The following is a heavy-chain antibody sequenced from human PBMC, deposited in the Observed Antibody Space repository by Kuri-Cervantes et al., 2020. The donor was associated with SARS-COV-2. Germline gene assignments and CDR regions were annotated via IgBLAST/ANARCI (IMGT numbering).Heavy chain of an antibody. Sequence: SETLSLTCTVSGGSISSYYWSWIRQPPGKGLEWIGYIYYSGSTYYNPSLKSRVTMSVDTSKNQFSLKLSSVTAADTAVYYCARVRVLDTAMVRGRDYYYYMDVWGKGTTVTVSS. J-gene: IGHJ6*03. CDR3: ARVRVLDTAMVRGRDYYYYMDV. CDR2: IYYSGST. D-gene: IGHD5-18*01. V-gene: IGHV4-59*12. CDR1: GGSISSYY.